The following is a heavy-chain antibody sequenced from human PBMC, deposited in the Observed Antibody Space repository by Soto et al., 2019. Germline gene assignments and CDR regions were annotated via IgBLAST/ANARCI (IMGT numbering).Heavy chain of an antibody. J-gene: IGHJ4*02. V-gene: IGHV3-15*01. D-gene: IGHD4-4*01. CDR3: TRDYSNYGRLDY. CDR1: GFTFSNAW. Sequence: GGSLRLSCAASGFTFSNAWMSWVRQAPGKGLEWVGRIKSKTDGGTTDYAAPVKGRFTISRDDSKNTLYLQMNSLKTEDTAVYYCTRDYSNYGRLDYWGRGTLVTVSS. CDR2: IKSKTDGGTT.